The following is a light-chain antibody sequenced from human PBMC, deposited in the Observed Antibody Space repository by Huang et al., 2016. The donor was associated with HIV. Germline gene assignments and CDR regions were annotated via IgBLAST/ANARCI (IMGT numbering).Light chain of an antibody. CDR2: GAS. V-gene: IGKV3-20*01. Sequence: EIVLTQSPGTRSLSPGERATCSCRASQSVSSSYLAWYQQKPGQAPRLLIYGASSRAPEIPDRFSGSGSGTDFTLTISRLEPEDIAVYYCQQYGSSPATFGQGTKVEIK. CDR1: QSVSSSY. CDR3: QQYGSSPAT. J-gene: IGKJ1*01.